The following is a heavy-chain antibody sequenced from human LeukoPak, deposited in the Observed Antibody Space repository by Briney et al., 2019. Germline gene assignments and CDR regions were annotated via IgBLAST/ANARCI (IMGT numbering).Heavy chain of an antibody. V-gene: IGHV1-69*11. J-gene: IGHJ6*03. CDR3: ATTDYDFMSCSYYMDV. Sequence: SVKVSCKASGGTFRSYAITWVRQAPGQGPEWMGRTIPILGTTKYTQKFQGRLTITTDESTSTAYMELSSLISEDTAVYFCATTDYDFMSCSYYMDVWGKGTTVIVSS. CDR1: GGTFRSYA. D-gene: IGHD3-3*01. CDR2: TIPILGTT.